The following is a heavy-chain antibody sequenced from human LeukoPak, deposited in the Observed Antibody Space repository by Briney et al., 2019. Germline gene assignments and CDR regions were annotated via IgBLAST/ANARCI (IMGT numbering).Heavy chain of an antibody. CDR1: GDSISRYY. Sequence: SETLSLTCTVSGDSISRYYWSWIRQPPGKGLEWIGYIYYSGNTNYNPSLKSRVTISVDTSKNQFSLKLTSVTAADTAVHYCATGSSGWSVDYWGQGTLVTVSS. CDR3: ATGSSGWSVDY. V-gene: IGHV4-59*01. D-gene: IGHD6-19*01. J-gene: IGHJ4*02. CDR2: IYYSGNT.